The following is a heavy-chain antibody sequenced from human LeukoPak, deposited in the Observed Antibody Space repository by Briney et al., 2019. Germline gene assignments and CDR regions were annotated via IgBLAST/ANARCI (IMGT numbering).Heavy chain of an antibody. D-gene: IGHD3-10*01. J-gene: IGHJ4*02. Sequence: GGSLRLSCAVSGFSFSKSSMLWFRQAPGKGLEWVSSISIGSSPYTYYADSLKGRFTISRDNAKNSVCLQMNSLRPEDTAVYYCASYTLWYGDSWGQGTLVTVSS. CDR3: ASYTLWYGDS. V-gene: IGHV3-21*06. CDR2: ISIGSSPYT. CDR1: GFSFSKSS.